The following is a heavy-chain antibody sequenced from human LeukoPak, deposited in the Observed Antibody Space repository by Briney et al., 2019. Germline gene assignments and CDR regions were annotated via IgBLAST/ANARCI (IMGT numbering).Heavy chain of an antibody. CDR3: ARDGDDYGDLVLDY. Sequence: SETLSLTCAVYGGSFSGYYWSWIRQPARKGLEWIGRIYTSGSTNYNPSLKSRVTMSLDTSNNQFSLKLSSVTAADTAVYYCARDGDDYGDLVLDYWGQGTLVTVST. V-gene: IGHV4-4*07. CDR1: GGSFSGYY. CDR2: IYTSGST. D-gene: IGHD4-17*01. J-gene: IGHJ4*02.